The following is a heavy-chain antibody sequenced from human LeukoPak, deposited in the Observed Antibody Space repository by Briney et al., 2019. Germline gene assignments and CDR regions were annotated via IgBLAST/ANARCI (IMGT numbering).Heavy chain of an antibody. J-gene: IGHJ1*01. Sequence: PGGPLRLSLAAPGFTSSSYWMPWFGKPQGKGRVWFSRIKSDGSTNYADSVKGRFTISRDNAKNTLSLQMNSLRAEDTGVYYCARAPSEIGGYYPEYFRHWGQGTLVTVSS. CDR3: ARAPSEIGGYYPEYFRH. CDR1: GFTSSSYW. CDR2: IKSDGST. D-gene: IGHD3-22*01. V-gene: IGHV3-74*01.